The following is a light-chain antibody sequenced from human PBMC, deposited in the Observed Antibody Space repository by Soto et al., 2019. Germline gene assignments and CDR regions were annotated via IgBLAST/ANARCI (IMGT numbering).Light chain of an antibody. J-gene: IGKJ2*01. Sequence: DIQMTQSPSTLSSSVGDRVTITCRASHSISVWLAWYQQKPGKAPKLLIYQASTLESGVPSRFSGRGSGTDFTLTISSLQPDYFATYYCQQYNTYPYTFGQGTKLEIK. CDR3: QQYNTYPYT. CDR1: HSISVW. CDR2: QAS. V-gene: IGKV1-5*03.